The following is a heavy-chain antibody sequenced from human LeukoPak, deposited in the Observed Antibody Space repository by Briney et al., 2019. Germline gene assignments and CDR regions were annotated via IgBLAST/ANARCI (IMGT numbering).Heavy chain of an antibody. CDR3: AKTTLSPHRSSSGPRRGSLSYYYYMDV. CDR2: ISSSGSTK. J-gene: IGHJ6*03. CDR1: GFTSEFTFSDFE. D-gene: IGHD6-6*01. Sequence: PGGSLRLSCVVSGFTSEFTFSDFEMYWVRQAPGKGLEWVSYISSSGSTKYYADSVKGRFTISRENTLYLQMDSLRAEDTATYYRAKTTLSPHRSSSGPRRGSLSYYYYMDVWGGGTTVTVSS. V-gene: IGHV3-48*03.